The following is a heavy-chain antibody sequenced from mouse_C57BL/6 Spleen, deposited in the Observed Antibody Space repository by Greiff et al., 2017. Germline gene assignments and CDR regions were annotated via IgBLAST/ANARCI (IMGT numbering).Heavy chain of an antibody. CDR3: ARDEDYGSSYGYFDV. CDR2: ISYDGSN. V-gene: IGHV3-6*01. Sequence: EVKLMESGPGLVKPSQSLSLTCSVTGYSITSGYYWNWIRQFPGNKLEWMGYISYDGSNNYNPSLKNRISITRDTSKNQFFLKLNSVTTEDTATYYCARDEDYGSSYGYFDVWGTGTTVTVSS. J-gene: IGHJ1*03. CDR1: GYSITSGYY. D-gene: IGHD1-1*01.